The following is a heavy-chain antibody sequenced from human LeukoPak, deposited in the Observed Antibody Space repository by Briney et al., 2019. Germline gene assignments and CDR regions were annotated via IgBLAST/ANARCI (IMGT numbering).Heavy chain of an antibody. J-gene: IGHJ4*02. CDR3: ARVVGDYNGLFDY. CDR2: MNPNSGNT. CDR1: GYIFTSYD. V-gene: IGHV1-8*03. Sequence: GASVKVSCKASGYIFTSYDINWVRQATGQGLEWMGWMNPNSGNTGYAQKFQGRVTITRNTSISTAYMELSSLRSEDTAVYYCARVVGDYNGLFDYWGQGTLVTVSS. D-gene: IGHD3-16*01.